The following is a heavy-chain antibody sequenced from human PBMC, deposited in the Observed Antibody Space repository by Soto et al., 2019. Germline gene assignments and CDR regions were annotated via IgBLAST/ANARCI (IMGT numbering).Heavy chain of an antibody. CDR2: ITTNGDSP. Sequence: PGGSLRLSCAASGFIFSNYAMHWVRQAPGKGLEYVSAITTNGDSPFYANSVKGRFTISRDNSKNTLYLQMGSLRAEDMAVYYCVREDCSGGACQLLFEFWGQGTRVTVSS. J-gene: IGHJ4*02. V-gene: IGHV3-64*01. CDR3: VREDCSGGACQLLFEF. D-gene: IGHD2-15*01. CDR1: GFIFSNYA.